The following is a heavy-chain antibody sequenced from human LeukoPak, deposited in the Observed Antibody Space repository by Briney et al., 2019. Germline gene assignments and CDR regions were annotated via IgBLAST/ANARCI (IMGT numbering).Heavy chain of an antibody. CDR3: ARVGSSSSWYGGVDFDY. J-gene: IGHJ4*02. D-gene: IGHD6-13*01. Sequence: ASVKVSCKASGYTFTGYYMHWVRQAPGQGLEWMGWINPNSGGTNYAQKFQGRVTMTRDTSISTAYMELSRLRSDDTAVYYCARVGSSSSWYGGVDFDYWGQGTLVTVSS. CDR1: GYTFTGYY. V-gene: IGHV1-2*02. CDR2: INPNSGGT.